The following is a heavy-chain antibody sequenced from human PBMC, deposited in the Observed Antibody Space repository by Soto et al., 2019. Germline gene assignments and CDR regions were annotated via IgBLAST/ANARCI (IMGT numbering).Heavy chain of an antibody. Sequence: PGGSLRLSCAASGFTFSSYAMSWVRQAPGKGLEWVSAISGSGGSTYYADSVKGRFTISRDNSKNSLYLQMNSLRDEDTAVYYCARSHWGPFDYWGQGTLVTVSS. CDR2: ISGSGGST. CDR1: GFTFSSYA. V-gene: IGHV3-23*01. D-gene: IGHD7-27*01. J-gene: IGHJ4*02. CDR3: ARSHWGPFDY.